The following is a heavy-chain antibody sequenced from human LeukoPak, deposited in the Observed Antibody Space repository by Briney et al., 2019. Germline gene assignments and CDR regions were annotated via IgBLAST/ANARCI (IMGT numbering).Heavy chain of an antibody. CDR3: AKDFDYYDTGGLGY. J-gene: IGHJ4*02. D-gene: IGHD3-22*01. V-gene: IGHV3-43*01. Sequence: PGGSLRLSCAASGFTFDDYTMHWVRQAPGKGLEWVSLISWDGGSTYYADSVKGRFTISRDNSKNSLYLQMNSLRTEDTALYYCAKDFDYYDTGGLGYWGQGTLATVSS. CDR2: ISWDGGST. CDR1: GFTFDDYT.